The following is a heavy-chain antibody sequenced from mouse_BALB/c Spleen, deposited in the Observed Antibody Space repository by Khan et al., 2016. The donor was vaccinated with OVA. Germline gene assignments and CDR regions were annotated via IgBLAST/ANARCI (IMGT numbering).Heavy chain of an antibody. CDR2: IRYDGNS. Sequence: VRVQQSGPGLVKPSQSLSLTCSVTGYSITSGYFWNWIRQFPGNKLEWMGYIRYDGNSNYNPSLKNRISITRDTSKNQFFLNLNSVTPEDTATYYCARGGSSGPAWFPYWGQGTLVTVSA. J-gene: IGHJ3*01. CDR1: GYSITSGYF. D-gene: IGHD3-1*01. CDR3: ARGGSSGPAWFPY. V-gene: IGHV3-6*02.